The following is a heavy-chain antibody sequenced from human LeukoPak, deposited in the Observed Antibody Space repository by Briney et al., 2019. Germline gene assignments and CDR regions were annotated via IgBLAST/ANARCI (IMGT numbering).Heavy chain of an antibody. CDR2: ISYDGSNK. CDR3: ARGSGHLGIAAAGFDY. J-gene: IGHJ4*02. V-gene: IGHV3-30*01. D-gene: IGHD6-13*01. Sequence: PGGSLRLSCAASGFTFSSYAMLWVRQAPGKGLEWVAVISYDGSNKYHADSVKGRFTISRDNSKNTLYLQMHSLRHEDTAVCYYARGSGHLGIAAAGFDYWGQGTLVTVSS. CDR1: GFTFSSYA.